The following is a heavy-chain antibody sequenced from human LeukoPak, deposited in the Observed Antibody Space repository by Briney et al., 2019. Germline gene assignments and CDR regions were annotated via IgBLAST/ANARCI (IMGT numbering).Heavy chain of an antibody. Sequence: ASVKVSCKASRYTFTGYYMHWVRQAPGQGLEWMGWINPNSGGTNYAQKFQGRVTMTRDTSISTAYMELSRLRSDDTAVYYCARVRLPLVWFDPWGQGTLVTVSS. CDR1: RYTFTGYY. D-gene: IGHD4-17*01. V-gene: IGHV1-2*02. J-gene: IGHJ5*02. CDR3: ARVRLPLVWFDP. CDR2: INPNSGGT.